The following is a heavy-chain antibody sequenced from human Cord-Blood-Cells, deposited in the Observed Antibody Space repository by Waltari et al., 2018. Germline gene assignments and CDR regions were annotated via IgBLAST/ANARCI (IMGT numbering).Heavy chain of an antibody. CDR3: ASPNSSSRYYFDY. CDR1: GGSISSSSYY. CDR2: IYYSGST. D-gene: IGHD6-6*01. Sequence: QLQLQESGPGLVKPSETLSLTCTVSGGSISSSSYYWGWIRQPPGKGLEWIGSIYYSGSTYYNPSLKSRVTISVDTSKNQFSLKLSSVTAADTAVYYCASPNSSSRYYFDYWGQGTLVTVPS. J-gene: IGHJ4*02. V-gene: IGHV4-39*01.